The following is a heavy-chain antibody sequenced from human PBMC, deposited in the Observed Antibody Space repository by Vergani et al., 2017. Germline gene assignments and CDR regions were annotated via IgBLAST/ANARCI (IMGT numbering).Heavy chain of an antibody. Sequence: QVQLQESGPGLVKPSETLSLTCTVSGGSISSYYWSWIRQPPGKGLEWIGYIYYSGSTNYNPSLKSRVTISVDTSKNPYSLKLRSVTAADAAVYYCARSAARTYYYFGMDVWGRGTTVTVSS. D-gene: IGHD6-6*01. J-gene: IGHJ6*02. CDR2: IYYSGST. CDR3: ARSAARTYYYFGMDV. CDR1: GGSISSYY. V-gene: IGHV4-59*08.